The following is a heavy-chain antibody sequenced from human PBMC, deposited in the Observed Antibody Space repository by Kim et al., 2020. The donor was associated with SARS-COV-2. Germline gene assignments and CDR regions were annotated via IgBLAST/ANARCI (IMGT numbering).Heavy chain of an antibody. J-gene: IGHJ5*02. CDR2: IYYSGST. Sequence: SETLSLTCTVSGGSISSGGYYWSWIRQHPGKGLEWIGYIYYSGSTYYNPSLKSRVTISVDTSKNQFSLKLSSVTAADTAVYYCARADEIVVVPAAMAHNWFDPWGQGTLVTVSS. CDR1: GGSISSGGYY. D-gene: IGHD2-2*01. CDR3: ARADEIVVVPAAMAHNWFDP. V-gene: IGHV4-31*03.